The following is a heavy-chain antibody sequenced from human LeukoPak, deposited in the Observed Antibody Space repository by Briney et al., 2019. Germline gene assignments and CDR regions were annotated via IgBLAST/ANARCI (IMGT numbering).Heavy chain of an antibody. CDR2: ISAYNGNT. CDR1: GYTFTSYG. V-gene: IGHV1-18*01. Sequence: GASVKVSCKASGYTFTSYGISWVRQAPGQGLEWMGWISAYNGNTNYAQKLQGRVTMTTDTSTSTAYMELRSLRSDDTAVYYCARDLHLLKRGYSYGYGGYWGQGTLVTVSS. CDR3: ARDLHLLKRGYSYGYGGY. J-gene: IGHJ4*02. D-gene: IGHD5-18*01.